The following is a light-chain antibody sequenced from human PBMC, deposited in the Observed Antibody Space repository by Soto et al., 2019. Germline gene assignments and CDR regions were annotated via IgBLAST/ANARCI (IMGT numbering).Light chain of an antibody. CDR3: QQSHNIPLT. CDR2: AAS. V-gene: IGKV1-39*01. Sequence: DIQMTQSPSSLSASVGDRVTITCRASQSISRHLSWYQQKPGKAPQLRIYAASRLQSGVPARFSGSGSGTEFTLTISSLQPEHSATYYCQQSHNIPLTFGGGTKVDIK. CDR1: QSISRH. J-gene: IGKJ4*01.